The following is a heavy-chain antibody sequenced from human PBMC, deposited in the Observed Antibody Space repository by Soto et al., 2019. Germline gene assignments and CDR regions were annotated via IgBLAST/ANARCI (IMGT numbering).Heavy chain of an antibody. CDR2: INHSGST. CDR1: GGSFSGYY. V-gene: IGHV4-34*01. D-gene: IGHD2-2*01. J-gene: IGHJ5*02. Sequence: KPSETLSLTCAVYGGSFSGYYWSWIRQPPGKGLEWIGEINHSGSTNYNPSLKSRVTISVDTSKNQFSLKLSSVTAADTAVYYCMRGRLTYHLLLSVPPNWIHPWGQGTLVTVS. CDR3: MRGRLTYHLLLSVPPNWIHP.